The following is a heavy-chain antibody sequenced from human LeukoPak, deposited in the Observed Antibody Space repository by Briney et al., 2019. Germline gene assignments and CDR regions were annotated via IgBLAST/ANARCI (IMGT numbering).Heavy chain of an antibody. D-gene: IGHD2-15*01. V-gene: IGHV4-34*01. Sequence: SETLSLTCAVYGGSFSGYYWSWIRQPPGKGLEWIGEINHSGSTNYNPSLKNRVTTSVDTSKNQFSLKLSSVTAADTAVYYCARGLGCSGGSCYGDYYYYYYMDVWGKGTTVTVSS. CDR1: GGSFSGYY. CDR2: INHSGST. J-gene: IGHJ6*03. CDR3: ARGLGCSGGSCYGDYYYYYYMDV.